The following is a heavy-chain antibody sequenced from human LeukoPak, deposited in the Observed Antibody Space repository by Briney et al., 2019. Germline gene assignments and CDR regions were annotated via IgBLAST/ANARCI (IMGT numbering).Heavy chain of an antibody. V-gene: IGHV4-59*01. D-gene: IGHD2-2*01. CDR1: GGSLSSYY. CDR3: ARVGYCSSTSCGFDP. Sequence: PSETLSLTCTVSGGSLSSYYWSWIRQPPGKGLEWIGDIYYSGSTNYNPSLKSRGTISVDTSKNQFSLKLSSVTAADTAVYYCARVGYCSSTSCGFDPWGQGTLVTVSS. J-gene: IGHJ5*02. CDR2: IYYSGST.